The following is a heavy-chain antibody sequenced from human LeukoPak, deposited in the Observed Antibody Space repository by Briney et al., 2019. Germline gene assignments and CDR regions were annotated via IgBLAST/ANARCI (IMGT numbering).Heavy chain of an antibody. CDR3: ARDDDAFDI. CDR2: IYYSGST. Sequence: SETLSLTCTVSGGSISSYYWSWLRQPPGKGLEWIGYIYYSGSTNYNPSLKSRVTISVDTSKNQFSLKLSSVTAADTAVYYCARDDDAFDIWGQGTMVTVSS. J-gene: IGHJ3*02. CDR1: GGSISSYY. V-gene: IGHV4-59*01.